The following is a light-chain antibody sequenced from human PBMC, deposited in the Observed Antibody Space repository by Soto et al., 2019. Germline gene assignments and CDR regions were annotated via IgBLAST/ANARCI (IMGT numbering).Light chain of an antibody. CDR1: QSVSSS. CDR3: QQHNNWPWT. Sequence: EIVMTQSPATLSVSPGERATLSCRASQSVSSSLAWYQQKPGQAPRLLIYGASTRATGIPARFSGSGSGTEFTLTIRSLQSEDFAVYYCQQHNNWPWTFGQGTKVEIK. CDR2: GAS. J-gene: IGKJ1*01. V-gene: IGKV3-15*01.